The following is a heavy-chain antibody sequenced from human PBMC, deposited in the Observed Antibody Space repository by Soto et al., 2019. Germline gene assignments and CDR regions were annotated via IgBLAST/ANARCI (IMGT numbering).Heavy chain of an antibody. D-gene: IGHD6-13*01. Sequence: SETLSLTCAVSGGSISSSNWWSWVRQPPGKGLEWIGEIYHSGSTNYNPSLKSRVTISVDKSKNQFSLKLSSVTAADTAVYYCARGRLSSSWYYFDYWGQGTLVTVSS. J-gene: IGHJ4*02. V-gene: IGHV4-4*02. CDR2: IYHSGST. CDR1: GGSISSSNW. CDR3: ARGRLSSSWYYFDY.